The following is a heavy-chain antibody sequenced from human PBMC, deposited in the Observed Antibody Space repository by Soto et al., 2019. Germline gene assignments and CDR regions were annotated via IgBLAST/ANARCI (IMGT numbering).Heavy chain of an antibody. D-gene: IGHD1-26*01. J-gene: IGHJ4*02. CDR2: ISSSGSTI. CDR1: GFTFSSYE. Sequence: PVGSLRLSCAASGFTFSSYEMNWVRQAPGKGLEWVSYISSSGSTIYYADSVKGRFTISRDNAKNSLYLQMNSLRAEDTAVYYCARDQDSGSYYVYWGQGTLVTVSS. V-gene: IGHV3-48*03. CDR3: ARDQDSGSYYVY.